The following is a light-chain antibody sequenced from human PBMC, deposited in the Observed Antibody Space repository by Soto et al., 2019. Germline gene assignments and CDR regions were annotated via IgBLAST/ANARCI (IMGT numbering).Light chain of an antibody. V-gene: IGKV1-27*01. CDR1: QDISNY. CDR3: QKYNSAPKT. Sequence: DIQLTQSPSSLSASVGARVTITCRASQDISNYLAWYQQKPGEVPQLLIYAASTLQKGVQSRFSGGGSGTLFTLTISSLQPDDVATYYCQKYNSAPKTFGRGTRLEIK. CDR2: AAS. J-gene: IGKJ2*01.